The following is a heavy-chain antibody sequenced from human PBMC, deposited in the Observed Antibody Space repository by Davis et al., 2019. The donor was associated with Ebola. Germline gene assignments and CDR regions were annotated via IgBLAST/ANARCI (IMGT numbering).Heavy chain of an antibody. CDR3: ARGWLRAGMDV. D-gene: IGHD5-18*01. CDR1: GDSVSSGG. CDR2: TYYSSKWFN. Sequence: HSQTLSLTCAVSGDSVSSGGWNWIRQSPSRGLEWLGRTYYSSKWFNEYALSVKSRITINPDTSKNQFSLQLNSVTPEDTALYYCARGWLRAGMDVWGEGTTVTVSS. J-gene: IGHJ6*04. V-gene: IGHV6-1*01.